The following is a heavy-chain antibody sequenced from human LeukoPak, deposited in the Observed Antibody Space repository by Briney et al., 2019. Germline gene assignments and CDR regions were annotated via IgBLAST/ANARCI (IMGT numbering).Heavy chain of an antibody. CDR3: AKDFGAEWFGKFQDAFDI. J-gene: IGHJ3*02. D-gene: IGHD3-10*01. V-gene: IGHV1-18*04. CDR1: GYTFTSYG. CDR2: ISAYNGNT. Sequence: ASVKVSCKASGYTFTSYGISWVRQAPGQGLEWMGWISAYNGNTNYAQKLQGRVTMTTDTSTSTAYMELRSLRSDDTAVYYCAKDFGAEWFGKFQDAFDIWGQGTMVTVSS.